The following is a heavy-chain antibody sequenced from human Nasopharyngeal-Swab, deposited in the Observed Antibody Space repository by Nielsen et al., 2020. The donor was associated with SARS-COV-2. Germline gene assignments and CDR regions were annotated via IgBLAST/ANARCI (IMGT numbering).Heavy chain of an antibody. CDR2: ITWDGGGT. Sequence: GESLKISCAASGFTFDDYMMHWVRQGPGKGLEWVSLITWDGGGTYYADSVKGRFTISRDNSKSYLFLQMNSLRPEDTALYFCAKDSWTGDSYGSGSLFHSWGQGAQVTVSS. J-gene: IGHJ4*02. V-gene: IGHV3-43*01. D-gene: IGHD3-10*01. CDR1: GFTFDDYM. CDR3: AKDSWTGDSYGSGSLFHS.